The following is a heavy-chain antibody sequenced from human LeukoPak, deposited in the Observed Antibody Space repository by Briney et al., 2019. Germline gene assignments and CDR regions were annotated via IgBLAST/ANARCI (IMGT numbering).Heavy chain of an antibody. V-gene: IGHV4-59*01. CDR1: GVSISSYY. Sequence: SETLSLTCTVSGVSISSYYWSWIRQPPGKGLEWIGYIYYSGSTNYNPSLKSRVTISVDTSKNQFSLKLSSVTAADTAVYYCARGWGFWSGDYFDYWGQGTLVTVSS. D-gene: IGHD3-3*01. CDR3: ARGWGFWSGDYFDY. CDR2: IYYSGST. J-gene: IGHJ4*02.